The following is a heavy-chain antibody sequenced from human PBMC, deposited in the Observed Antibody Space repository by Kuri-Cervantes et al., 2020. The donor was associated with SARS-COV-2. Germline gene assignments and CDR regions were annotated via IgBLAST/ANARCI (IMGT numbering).Heavy chain of an antibody. CDR2: ISSNGGST. CDR1: GFTFSSYA. V-gene: IGHV3-64*01. J-gene: IGHJ6*02. Sequence: GESLKISCAASGFTFSSYAMHWVRQAPGKGLEYVSAISSNGGSTYYANSVKGRFTISRDNSKNTLYLQMNSLRAEDTAVYYCAREPRIDYDFWSGYYIPWGQGTTVTVSS. D-gene: IGHD3-3*01. CDR3: AREPRIDYDFWSGYYIP.